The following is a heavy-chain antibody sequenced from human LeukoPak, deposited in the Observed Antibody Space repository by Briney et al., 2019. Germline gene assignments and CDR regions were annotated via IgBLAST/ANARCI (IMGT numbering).Heavy chain of an antibody. V-gene: IGHV3-74*01. J-gene: IGHJ6*02. Sequence: GGSLRLSCAASGLTFSSHWMHWVRQAPGRGLVWVSRITNDGSSTTYADSVKGRFTISRDNSKNTLYLQMNSLRAEDTAVYYCARDYYYGMDVWGQGTTVTVSS. CDR2: ITNDGSST. CDR3: ARDYYYGMDV. CDR1: GLTFSSHW.